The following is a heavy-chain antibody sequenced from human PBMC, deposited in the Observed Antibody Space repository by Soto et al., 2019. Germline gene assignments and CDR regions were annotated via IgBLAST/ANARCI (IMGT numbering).Heavy chain of an antibody. CDR1: GGSVSSGGYF. Sequence: QVQLQESGPGLVKPSQTLSLTCTVSGGSVSSGGYFWSWIRQHPETGLEWIGCISSKGITYYKSSLERRFSISWDTSKNQFSLMLPSVTAADTAVYYCASLKDYYFHFWGQGILVTVSS. CDR2: ISSKGIT. V-gene: IGHV4-31*03. CDR3: ASLKDYYFHF. J-gene: IGHJ4*02.